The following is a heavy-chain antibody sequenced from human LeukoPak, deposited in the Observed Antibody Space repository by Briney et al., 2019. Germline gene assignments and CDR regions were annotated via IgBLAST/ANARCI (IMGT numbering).Heavy chain of an antibody. V-gene: IGHV4-59*01. Sequence: SETLSLTCTVSGGSISSYYWSWIRQPPGKGLEWIGYIYYSGSTNYNPSLKSRVTISVDTSKNQFSLKLSSVTAADTAVYYCARNPLHSSSYIDYWGQGTLVTVSS. CDR2: IYYSGST. CDR1: GGSISSYY. D-gene: IGHD6-13*01. CDR3: ARNPLHSSSYIDY. J-gene: IGHJ4*02.